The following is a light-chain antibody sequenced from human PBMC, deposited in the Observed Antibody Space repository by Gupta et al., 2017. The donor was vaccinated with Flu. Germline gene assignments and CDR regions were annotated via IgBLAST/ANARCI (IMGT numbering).Light chain of an antibody. CDR3: AAWDDSLTALSADGSLTGLWV. V-gene: IGLV1-44*01. Sequence: WYQHLPGTAPRLLIYNDNQRPSGVPDRFSGSKSGTSASLAIGGLQSEDEADYYCAAWDDSLTALSADGSLTGLWVFGGGTKRSVL. CDR2: NDN. J-gene: IGLJ3*02.